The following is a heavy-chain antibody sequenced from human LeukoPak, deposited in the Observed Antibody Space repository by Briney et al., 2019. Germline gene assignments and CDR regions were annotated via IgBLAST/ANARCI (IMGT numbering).Heavy chain of an antibody. V-gene: IGHV4-34*01. CDR2: INHSGST. CDR3: ARGPNRYYFDY. CDR1: GGSFSGYY. J-gene: IGHJ4*02. Sequence: SETLSLTCAVYGGSFSGYYWSWIRQPPGKGLEWIGEINHSGSTNYNPSLKSRVTISVDTSKNQFSLQLSSVTAADPAVYYCARGPNRYYFDYWGQGTLVTVSS. D-gene: IGHD2/OR15-2a*01.